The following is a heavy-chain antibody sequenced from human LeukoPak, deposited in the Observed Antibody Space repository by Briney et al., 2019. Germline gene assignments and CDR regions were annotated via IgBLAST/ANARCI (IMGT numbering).Heavy chain of an antibody. D-gene: IGHD3-22*01. J-gene: IGHJ4*02. CDR2: IYPDDSDI. CDR1: GYSFREYW. Sequence: GESLKISCKGSGYSFREYWIGWVRQLPGKGLEWMGIIYPDDSDIRYSPSFQGQVTISADKSINTAYLQWSSLRASATAMYYCAKYYYDRSVGPFDYWGQGTLVTVSS. CDR3: AKYYYDRSVGPFDY. V-gene: IGHV5-51*01.